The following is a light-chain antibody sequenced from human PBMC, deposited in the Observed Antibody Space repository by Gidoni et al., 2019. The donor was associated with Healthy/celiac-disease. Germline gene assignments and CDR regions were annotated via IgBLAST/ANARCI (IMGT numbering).Light chain of an antibody. V-gene: IGKV1-33*01. J-gene: IGKJ4*01. CDR1: QDISNY. Sequence: DIQMTQSPSSLSASVGDRVTITCQASQDISNYLNWYQQKPGKAPKLLIYDASKLETGVPSRFSGSGSGTDFTFTISSLQPEDIATYYCQQYDNFLTFXGXTKVEIK. CDR3: QQYDNFLT. CDR2: DAS.